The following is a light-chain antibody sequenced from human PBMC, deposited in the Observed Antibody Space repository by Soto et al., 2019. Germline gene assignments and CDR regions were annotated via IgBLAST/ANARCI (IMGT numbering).Light chain of an antibody. V-gene: IGLV1-47*01. CDR3: AAWDDSLSGSDV. J-gene: IGLJ1*01. Sequence: QSVLTQPPSACGTPGQRVTISCSGSSSNIGSNYVYWYQQLPGTAPKLLIYRNNQRPSGVPDRFSGSKSGTSASLAISGLRSEDEADYHCAAWDDSLSGSDVFGTGTKLTVL. CDR2: RNN. CDR1: SSNIGSNY.